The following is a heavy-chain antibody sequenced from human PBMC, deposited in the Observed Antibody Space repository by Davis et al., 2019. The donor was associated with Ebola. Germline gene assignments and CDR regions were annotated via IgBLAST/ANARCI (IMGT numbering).Heavy chain of an antibody. J-gene: IGHJ5*02. D-gene: IGHD2-15*01. Sequence: PGGSLRLSCAASGFTFSSYSMNWVRQAPGKGLEWVSSISSSSSYIHYADSLKGRFTISRDNAKNSLYLQMNSVRAEDTAVYYCAKDWGPTWSQVAAIDPWGQGTLVTVSS. V-gene: IGHV3-21*01. CDR1: GFTFSSYS. CDR2: ISSSSSYI. CDR3: AKDWGPTWSQVAAIDP.